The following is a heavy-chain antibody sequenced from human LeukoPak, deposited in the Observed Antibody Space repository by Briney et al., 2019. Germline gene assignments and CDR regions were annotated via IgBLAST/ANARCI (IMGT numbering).Heavy chain of an antibody. CDR2: IYSGGST. CDR1: GFTLSSNY. J-gene: IGHJ4*02. D-gene: IGHD5-18*01. CDR3: ARGYSYGGRFDY. Sequence: GGSLRLSCAASGFTLSSNYMSWVRQAPGKGLEWVSVIYSGGSTYYADSVKGRFTISRDNSKNTLYLQMNSLRAEDTAVYYCARGYSYGGRFDYWGQGTLVTVSS. V-gene: IGHV3-53*01.